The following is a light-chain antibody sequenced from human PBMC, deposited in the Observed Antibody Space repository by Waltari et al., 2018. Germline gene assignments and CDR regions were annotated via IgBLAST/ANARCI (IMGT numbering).Light chain of an antibody. CDR1: QSISSY. Sequence: DIQMTQSPSSLSASVGDRVTITCRASQSISSYLNWYQQKPGKAPKLRIYAASSLQSGVPSRCSGSGSGTDFTLTISRLQPEDFATYYCQQSDSTPFPFGPGTKVDIK. CDR3: QQSDSTPFP. J-gene: IGKJ3*01. V-gene: IGKV1-39*01. CDR2: AAS.